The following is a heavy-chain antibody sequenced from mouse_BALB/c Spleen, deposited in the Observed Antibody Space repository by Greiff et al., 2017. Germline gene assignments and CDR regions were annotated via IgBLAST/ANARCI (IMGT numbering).Heavy chain of an antibody. CDR1: GYTFTSYN. CDR2: IYPGNGDT. J-gene: IGHJ3*01. V-gene: IGHV1-12*01. D-gene: IGHD2-10*02. CDR3: ARSGGYGNWLAY. Sequence: QVQLQQPGAELVKPGASVKMSCKASGYTFTSYNMHWVKQTPGQGLEWIGAIYPGNGDTSYNQKFKGKATLTADKSSSTAYMQLSSLTSEDSAVYYCARSGGYGNWLAYWGQGTLVTVSA.